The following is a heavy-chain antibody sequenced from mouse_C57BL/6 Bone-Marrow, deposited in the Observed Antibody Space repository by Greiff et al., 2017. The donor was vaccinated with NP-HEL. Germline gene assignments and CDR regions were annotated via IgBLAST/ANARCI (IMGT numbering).Heavy chain of an antibody. CDR2: ISSGSSTI. V-gene: IGHV5-17*01. D-gene: IGHD3-2*02. J-gene: IGHJ4*01. CDR3: ARHSSGYDYAMDY. CDR1: GFTFSDYG. Sequence: EVKLVESGGGLVKPGGSLKLSCAASGFTFSDYGMHWVRQAPEKGLEWVAYISSGSSTIYYADTVKGRFTISRDNAKNTLFLQMTSLGSEDTAMYYCARHSSGYDYAMDYWGQGTSVTVSS.